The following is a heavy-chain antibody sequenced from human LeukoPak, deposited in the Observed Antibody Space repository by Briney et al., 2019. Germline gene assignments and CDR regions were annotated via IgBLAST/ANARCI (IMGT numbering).Heavy chain of an antibody. D-gene: IGHD6-19*01. V-gene: IGHV1-2*04. CDR1: GYTFTGYY. Sequence: ASVKVSCKASGYTFTGYYMHWVRQAPGQGLEWMGWINPNSGGTNYAQKFQGWVTMTRDTSISTAYMELSRLRSDDTAVYYCARRTRYSSGWYESYWYFDLWGRGTLVTVSS. J-gene: IGHJ2*01. CDR2: INPNSGGT. CDR3: ARRTRYSSGWYESYWYFDL.